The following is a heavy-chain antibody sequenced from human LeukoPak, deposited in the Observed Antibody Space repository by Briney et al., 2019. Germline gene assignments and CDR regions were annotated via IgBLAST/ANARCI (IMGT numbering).Heavy chain of an antibody. J-gene: IGHJ4*02. CDR1: GYTFTGYY. CDR2: INPNSGGT. D-gene: IGHD2-8*01. CDR3: ARDPEYCTNGVCYIEGY. V-gene: IGHV1-2*06. Sequence: ASVKVSCKASGYTFTGYYMHWVRQAPGQELEWMGRINPNSGGTNYAQKFQGRVTMTRDTSISTAYMELSRLRSDDTAVYYCARDPEYCTNGVCYIEGYWGQGNLVTVSS.